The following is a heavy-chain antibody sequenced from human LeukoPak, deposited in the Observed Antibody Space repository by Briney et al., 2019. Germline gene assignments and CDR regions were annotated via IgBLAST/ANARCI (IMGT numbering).Heavy chain of an antibody. CDR3: ARGGSYSYNSDY. CDR1: GGSISSSSYY. CDR2: IYYSGST. J-gene: IGHJ4*02. D-gene: IGHD1-26*01. Sequence: SETLSLTCTVSGGSISSSSYYWGWIRQPPGKGLEWIGSIYYSGSTYYNPSLKSRVTISVDTSKNQFSLKLSSVTAADTAVYYCARGGSYSYNSDYWGQGTLVTVSS. V-gene: IGHV4-39*01.